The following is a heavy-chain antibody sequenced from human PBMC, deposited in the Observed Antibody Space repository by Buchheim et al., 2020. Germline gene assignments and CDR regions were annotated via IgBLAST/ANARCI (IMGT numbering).Heavy chain of an antibody. Sequence: QVQLQESGPGLVKPSQTLSLTCTVSGGSISSGGYYSSWIRQHAGKCLEWIGYIYYSGSTYYNPSLKSRVTISVAKTKNQFPLKLSSVTAADTAVYYCARVGYSSGWYDYWDQGTL. CDR2: IYYSGST. CDR1: GGSISSGGYY. D-gene: IGHD6-19*01. CDR3: ARVGYSSGWYDY. J-gene: IGHJ4*02. V-gene: IGHV4-31*03.